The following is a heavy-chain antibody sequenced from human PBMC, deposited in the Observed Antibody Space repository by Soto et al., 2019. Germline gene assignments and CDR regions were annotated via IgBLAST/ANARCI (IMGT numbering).Heavy chain of an antibody. D-gene: IGHD6-13*01. CDR1: GYSFTTYW. CDR2: IYPGDSDT. Sequence: EVQLVQSGAEVKKPGESLKISCQGSGYSFTTYWIGWVRQMPGKGLEGMVIIYPGDSDTRYSPSFQGQVTISADKSINTTYLQWSSLKASDTAIYYCARQAAAGKYYYAMDVWGQGTTVTVSS. V-gene: IGHV5-51*01. J-gene: IGHJ6*02. CDR3: ARQAAAGKYYYAMDV.